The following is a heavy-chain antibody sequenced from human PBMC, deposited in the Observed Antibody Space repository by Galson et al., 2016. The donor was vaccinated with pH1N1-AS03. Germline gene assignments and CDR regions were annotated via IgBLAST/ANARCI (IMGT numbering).Heavy chain of an antibody. CDR3: ARHASPTILSYHFDS. D-gene: IGHD1-26*01. J-gene: IGHJ4*02. CDR2: IYPSDSDA. Sequence: QSGAEVTQPGESLKISCKASGYLFTNYWIAWVRQMPGKGLEWMGIIYPSDSDARYSPSFQGQVTFSADKSTSTAYLHLTTLKAADSAIYYCARHASPTILSYHFDSWGRRTLVTVSS. V-gene: IGHV5-51*01. CDR1: GYLFTNYW.